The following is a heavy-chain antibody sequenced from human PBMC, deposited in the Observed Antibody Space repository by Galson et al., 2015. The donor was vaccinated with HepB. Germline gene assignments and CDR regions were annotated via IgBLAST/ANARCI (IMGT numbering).Heavy chain of an antibody. CDR2: IITLFRTP. Sequence: SVKVSCKASGVTFSNYAISRVRQAPGQGLEWMGRIITLFRTPNYAQKFQSRLTITADESTSTAYMELSSLTSEDTAVYYCARQYDSNGFYAYWGQGTLVTVSS. V-gene: IGHV1-69*13. J-gene: IGHJ4*02. CDR3: ARQYDSNGFYAY. CDR1: GVTFSNYA. D-gene: IGHD3-22*01.